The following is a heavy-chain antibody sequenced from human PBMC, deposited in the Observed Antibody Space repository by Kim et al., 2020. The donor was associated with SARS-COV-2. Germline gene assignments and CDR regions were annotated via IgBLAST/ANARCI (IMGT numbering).Heavy chain of an antibody. CDR3: TTDLVWAVEWYFDL. J-gene: IGHJ2*01. Sequence: AAPVKGRFTISRDDSKNKLYLQMNSLKTEDTAVYYCTTDLVWAVEWYFDLWGRGNLVTDSS. V-gene: IGHV3-15*01. D-gene: IGHD1-20*01.